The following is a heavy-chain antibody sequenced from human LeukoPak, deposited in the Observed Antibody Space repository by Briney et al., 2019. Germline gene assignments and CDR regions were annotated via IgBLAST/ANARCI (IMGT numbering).Heavy chain of an antibody. D-gene: IGHD3-16*01. Sequence: PGGSLRLSCAASGFTFANYAMTWVRQAPGKGLDWVSLISGSGSNTYYTDSVQGRFTISRDNSRNTLYLKMSSLRAEDTAIYYCAKERGISYTYEFDYWGQGDLVTVSS. CDR1: GFTFANYA. V-gene: IGHV3-23*01. J-gene: IGHJ4*02. CDR2: ISGSGSNT. CDR3: AKERGISYTYEFDY.